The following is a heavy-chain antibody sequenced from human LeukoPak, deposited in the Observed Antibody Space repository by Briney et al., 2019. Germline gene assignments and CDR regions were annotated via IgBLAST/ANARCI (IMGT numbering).Heavy chain of an antibody. V-gene: IGHV3-48*04. CDR1: GFTFSSYS. D-gene: IGHD3-9*01. J-gene: IGHJ6*03. CDR3: ASYIQYFTMDV. CDR2: ISSSGSTI. Sequence: PGGSLRLSCAASGFTFSSYSMNWVRQAPGKGLEWVSYISSSGSTIYYADSVKGRFTISRDNAKNSLYLQMNSLRAEDTAVYYCASYIQYFTMDVWGKGTTVTISS.